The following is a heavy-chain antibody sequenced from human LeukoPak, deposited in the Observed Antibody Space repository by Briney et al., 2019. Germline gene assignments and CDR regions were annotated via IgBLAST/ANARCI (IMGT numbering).Heavy chain of an antibody. CDR3: ARGIAAAGSQSYFDY. D-gene: IGHD6-13*01. V-gene: IGHV4-34*01. Sequence: SETLSLTCAVYGGSFSGYYWSWIRQPPGKGLEWIGEINHSGSTKYNPSLKSRVTISVDTSKNQFSLKLSSVTAADTAVYYCARGIAAAGSQSYFDYWGQGTLITVSS. CDR2: INHSGST. J-gene: IGHJ4*02. CDR1: GGSFSGYY.